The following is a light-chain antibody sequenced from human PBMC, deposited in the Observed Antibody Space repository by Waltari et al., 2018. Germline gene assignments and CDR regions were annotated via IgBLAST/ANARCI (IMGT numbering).Light chain of an antibody. CDR2: NAS. J-gene: IGKJ4*01. CDR3: HQYAYSPLA. CDR1: ESVTNYY. V-gene: IGKV3-20*01. Sequence: ILLTQSQGTLSLSPGERVTLSCRASESVTNYYLAWYQQKPGQAPRLLIFNASNRATGIPDRCSGSGSGTDFTLTISRLEPEDFAVYYCHQYAYSPLAFCGGTKVEI.